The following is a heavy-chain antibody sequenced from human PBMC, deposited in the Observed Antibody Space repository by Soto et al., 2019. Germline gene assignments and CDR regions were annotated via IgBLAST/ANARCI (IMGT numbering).Heavy chain of an antibody. Sequence: PSETLSLTCTVSGDSISSTTYSWGWIRQPPGKGLEWIASISFSGTTYYNPSLKSRVTTSVDSSKNQLSLRLTSVTAADTAVYYCARAGYCSSTSCETAPFDPWGQGTLVTVSS. J-gene: IGHJ5*02. D-gene: IGHD2-2*01. CDR2: ISFSGTT. V-gene: IGHV4-39*01. CDR3: ARAGYCSSTSCETAPFDP. CDR1: GDSISSTTYS.